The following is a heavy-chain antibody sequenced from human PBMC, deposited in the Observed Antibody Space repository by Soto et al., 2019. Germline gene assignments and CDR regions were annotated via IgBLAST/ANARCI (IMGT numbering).Heavy chain of an antibody. J-gene: IGHJ6*02. D-gene: IGHD1-1*01. CDR2: ISYAGSNK. Sequence: QVQLVESGGGVVQPGRSLRLSCAASGFTFSTYGMHWVRQAPGKGLEWVAVISYAGSNKYYADSVKGRFTISRDNSKNRLYLHMTSLRAEDTAVYYGAKNKLEPSYYYYGMDVWGQATTVTVS. CDR3: AKNKLEPSYYYYGMDV. V-gene: IGHV3-30*18. CDR1: GFTFSTYG.